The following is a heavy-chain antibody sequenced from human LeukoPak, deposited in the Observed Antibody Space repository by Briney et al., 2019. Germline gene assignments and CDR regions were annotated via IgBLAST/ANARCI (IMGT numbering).Heavy chain of an antibody. J-gene: IGHJ5*02. V-gene: IGHV6-1*01. Sequence: SQTLSLTCAISGDSVSSNSAAWNWIRQSPSRGLEWLVRTYYRSNWFNDFALSVKSRITINPDTSKNQFSLQLNSVTPEDTAVYYCAKNYGDSNWFDPWGQGTLVTVSS. CDR3: AKNYGDSNWFDP. D-gene: IGHD4-17*01. CDR2: TYYRSNWFN. CDR1: GDSVSSNSAA.